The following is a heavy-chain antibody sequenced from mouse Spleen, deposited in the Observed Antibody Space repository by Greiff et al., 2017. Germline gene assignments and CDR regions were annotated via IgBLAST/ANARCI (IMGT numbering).Heavy chain of an antibody. J-gene: IGHJ3*01. CDR3: AHDYSWFAY. Sequence: EVQLQESGPGLVKPSQSLSLTCSVTGYSITSGYYWNWIRQFPGNKLEWMGYISYDGSNNYNPSLKNRISITRDTSKNQFFLKLNSVTTEDTATYYCAHDYSWFAYWGQGTLVTVSA. CDR1: GYSITSGYY. D-gene: IGHD1-1*01. CDR2: ISYDGSN. V-gene: IGHV3-6*01.